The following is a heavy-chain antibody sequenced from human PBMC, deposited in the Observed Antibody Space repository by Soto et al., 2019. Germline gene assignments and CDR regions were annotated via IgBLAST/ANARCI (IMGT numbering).Heavy chain of an antibody. CDR1: GFTVSSNY. Sequence: PGGSLRLSCAASGFTVSSNYMTWVRQAPGKGLEWVSVIYSDGNTYYADSVKGRFTISRHNSKNTLYLQMNSLRVEDTAVYYCARVGYSSNWPLLFNCFAPWGKGTLVTVSS. V-gene: IGHV3-53*04. D-gene: IGHD6-13*01. CDR2: IYSDGNT. CDR3: ARVGYSSNWPLLFNCFAP. J-gene: IGHJ5*02.